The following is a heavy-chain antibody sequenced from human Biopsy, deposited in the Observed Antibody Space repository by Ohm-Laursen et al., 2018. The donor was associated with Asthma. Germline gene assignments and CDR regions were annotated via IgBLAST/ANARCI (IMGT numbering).Heavy chain of an antibody. D-gene: IGHD3-22*01. J-gene: IGHJ4*02. CDR1: GFAVSRDY. CDR3: TRGDSSNWSHYYLDY. V-gene: IGHV3-53*01. Sequence: SLRLSCTASGFAVSRDYMFWVRQAPGKDLEWVSVIYSGGTSHTADSVRGRFTISRDYSKNTLYLRMHSLRAEDTAVYYCTRGDSSNWSHYYLDYWGQGTLVTVSS. CDR2: IYSGGTS.